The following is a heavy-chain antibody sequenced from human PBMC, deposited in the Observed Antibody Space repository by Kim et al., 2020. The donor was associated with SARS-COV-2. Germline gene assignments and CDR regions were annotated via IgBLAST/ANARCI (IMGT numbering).Heavy chain of an antibody. J-gene: IGHJ4*02. V-gene: IGHV1-2*06. CDR1: GYTFTDYN. Sequence: ASVKVSCKASGYTFTDYNMHWLRQAPGQGLEWMGRLSPNSGGTNYAQKFQGRVTLTRDTSVSTIYMELTSLRSDDTAVYYCARFIDYWGQGTLVTVSP. CDR2: LSPNSGGT. CDR3: ARFIDY.